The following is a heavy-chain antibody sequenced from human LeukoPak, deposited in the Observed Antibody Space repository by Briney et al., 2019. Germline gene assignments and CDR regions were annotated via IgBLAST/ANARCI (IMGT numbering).Heavy chain of an antibody. CDR1: GFTFSRNG. J-gene: IGHJ4*02. D-gene: IGHD3-10*01. CDR3: AKAVTANIRGVNPVDY. Sequence: PGGSLRLSCAVSGFTFSRNGMHWVRQPPGKGLEWVAVISYDGSNKYYADSVKGRFTISRDNSKNTLYLQMNSLRAEDTAVYYCAKAVTANIRGVNPVDYWGQGTLVTVSS. CDR2: ISYDGSNK. V-gene: IGHV3-30*18.